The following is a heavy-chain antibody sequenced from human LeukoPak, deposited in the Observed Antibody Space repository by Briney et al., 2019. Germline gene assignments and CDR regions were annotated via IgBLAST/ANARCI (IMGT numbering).Heavy chain of an antibody. CDR3: TRVPY. V-gene: IGHV3-74*01. CDR2: ISSDGSNT. Sequence: QPGGSLRLSCAVSGFTFNKYYMHWVRQAPGKGLVWVSRISSDGSNTNYADSVKGRFTISRDNAKNTLYLQMNSLRAEDTAVYYCTRVPYWGQGALVTVSS. J-gene: IGHJ4*02. CDR1: GFTFNKYY.